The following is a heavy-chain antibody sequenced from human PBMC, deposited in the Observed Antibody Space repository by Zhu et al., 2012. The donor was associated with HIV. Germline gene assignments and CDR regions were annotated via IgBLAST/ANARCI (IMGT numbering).Heavy chain of an antibody. Sequence: QVQPQESGPGLVKLSQTLSLTCTVSGGSISRGDYYWSWIRQPPGKGLEWIGYIYYSGSTYYNPSLKSRVTISVDTSKNQFSLKLSSVIAADTAVYYCARVSRKAAYYFDYWGQGTLVTVSS. CDR2: IYYSGST. CDR1: GGSISRGDYY. D-gene: IGHD3-3*02. J-gene: IGHJ4*02. V-gene: IGHV4-30-4*08. CDR3: ARVSRKAAYYFDY.